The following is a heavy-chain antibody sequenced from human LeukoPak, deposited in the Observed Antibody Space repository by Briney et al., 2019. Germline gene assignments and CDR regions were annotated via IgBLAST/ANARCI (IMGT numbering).Heavy chain of an antibody. J-gene: IGHJ6*02. CDR3: ARDRRAWLQSRGGYGMDV. V-gene: IGHV1-18*01. Sequence: GASVKVSCKASGYTFTSYGISWVRQAPGQGLEWMGWISAYNGNTNYAQKLQGRVTMTTDTSTSTAYMELRSLRSDDTAVYYCARDRRAWLQSRGGYGMDVWGQGTTVTVSS. CDR1: GYTFTSYG. D-gene: IGHD5-24*01. CDR2: ISAYNGNT.